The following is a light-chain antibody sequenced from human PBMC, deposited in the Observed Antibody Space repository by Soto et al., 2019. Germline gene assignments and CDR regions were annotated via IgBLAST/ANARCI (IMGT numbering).Light chain of an antibody. CDR3: YSYAGSFTWV. Sequence: QSALTQPRSVSGSPGQSVTISCTGTSNDVGGNNFVSWYQQLPGKAPKLMISEVSNRPSGVSNRFSGSKSGNTASLTISGLQAVDDGDYYCYSYAGSFTWVFGGGTKVTVL. CDR1: SNDVGGNNF. V-gene: IGLV2-11*01. J-gene: IGLJ3*02. CDR2: EVS.